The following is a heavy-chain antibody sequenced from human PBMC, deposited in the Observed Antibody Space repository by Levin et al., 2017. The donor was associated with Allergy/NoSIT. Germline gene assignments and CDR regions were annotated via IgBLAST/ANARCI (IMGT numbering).Heavy chain of an antibody. J-gene: IGHJ4*02. Sequence: LSLTCAASGFTFRSYGMHWVRQAPGKGLEWVAVISYDGTNRLYADSVRGRFTISRDNSKNTLYLQMNSLRAEDTAVYYCAKDFLGGDSDYWGQGTLVTVSS. V-gene: IGHV3-30*18. D-gene: IGHD3-10*01. CDR3: AKDFLGGDSDY. CDR1: GFTFRSYG. CDR2: ISYDGTNR.